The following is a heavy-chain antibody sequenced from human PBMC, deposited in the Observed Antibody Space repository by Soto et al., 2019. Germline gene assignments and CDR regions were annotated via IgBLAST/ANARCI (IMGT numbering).Heavy chain of an antibody. CDR3: ARDRCSGGSCYSDY. D-gene: IGHD2-15*01. CDR2: IYATGTT. J-gene: IGHJ4*02. V-gene: IGHV4-4*07. CDR1: GASISGFY. Sequence: SETLSLTCTVSGASISGFYWSWIRKSAGKGLEWIGRIYATGTTDYNPSLKSRVMMSVDTSKKQFSLKLRSVTAADTAVYYCARDRCSGGSCYSDYWGQGTLVTVSS.